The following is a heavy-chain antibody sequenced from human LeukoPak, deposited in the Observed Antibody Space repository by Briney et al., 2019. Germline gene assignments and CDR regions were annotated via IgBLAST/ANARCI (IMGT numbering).Heavy chain of an antibody. V-gene: IGHV1-2*02. CDR3: ARDIFGLWPFDP. D-gene: IGHD3-16*01. CDR2: INPNSGGT. J-gene: IGHJ5*02. Sequence: GASVKVSCKASGYIFTGYYMHWVRQAPGQGLEWMGWINPNSGGTNYAQKFQGRVTMTRDTSISTAYMELSRLRSDDTAVYYCARDIFGLWPFDPWGQGTLVTVSS. CDR1: GYIFTGYY.